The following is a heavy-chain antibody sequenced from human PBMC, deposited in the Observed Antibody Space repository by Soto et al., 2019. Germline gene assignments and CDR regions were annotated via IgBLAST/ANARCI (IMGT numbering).Heavy chain of an antibody. CDR1: GGSFSGYY. CDR3: ERRPRNRGPGKDI. V-gene: IGHV4-34*01. J-gene: IGHJ3*02. CDR2: INHSGST. Sequence: PTETLSLTYAVYGGSFSGYYWSWIRQPPGKGLERIGEINHSGSTNYNPSPKSRATISVDTSKNQFSLKLSSVTAADTAVYYCERRPRNRGPGKDIWGQGTIVTVSS.